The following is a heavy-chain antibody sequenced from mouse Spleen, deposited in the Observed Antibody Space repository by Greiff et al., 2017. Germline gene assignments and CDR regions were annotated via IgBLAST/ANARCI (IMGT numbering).Heavy chain of an antibody. CDR1: GFTFSSFG. Sequence: EVKLMESGGGLVQPGGSRKLSCAASGFTFSSFGMHWVRQAPEKGLEWVAYISSGSSTIYYADTVKGRFTISRDNPKNTLFLQMTSLRSEDTAMYYCARGGNYLYYAMDYWGQGTSVTVSS. CDR3: ARGGNYLYYAMDY. D-gene: IGHD2-1*01. CDR2: ISSGSSTI. J-gene: IGHJ4*01. V-gene: IGHV5-17*02.